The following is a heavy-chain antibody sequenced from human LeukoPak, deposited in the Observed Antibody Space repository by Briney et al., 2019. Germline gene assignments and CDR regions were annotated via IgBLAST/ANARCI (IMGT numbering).Heavy chain of an antibody. J-gene: IGHJ4*02. Sequence: GESLKISCKGSGYSFTSYWTGWVRQMPGKGLELMGMIYPGDSDTRYSPSFQGQVTISADKSISTAYLQWSSLKASDTAMYYCARRDYYDSSGSLDYWGQGTLVTVSS. CDR2: IYPGDSDT. V-gene: IGHV5-51*01. D-gene: IGHD3-22*01. CDR3: ARRDYYDSSGSLDY. CDR1: GYSFTSYW.